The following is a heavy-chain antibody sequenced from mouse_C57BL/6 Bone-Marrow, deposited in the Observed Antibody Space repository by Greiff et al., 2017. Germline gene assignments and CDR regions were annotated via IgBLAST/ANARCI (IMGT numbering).Heavy chain of an antibody. CDR1: GFTFSSYG. CDR3: ARQIDNYYGSSYFDY. V-gene: IGHV5-6*01. J-gene: IGHJ2*01. CDR2: ISSGGSYT. Sequence: EVQLVESGGDLVKPGGSLKLSCAASGFTFSSYGMYWVRQTPDKRLEWVANISSGGSYTYYPDSVKGRFTISRDNAKNTLYMQMSSLKSEDKAMYYCARQIDNYYGSSYFDYWGQGTTLTVSS. D-gene: IGHD1-1*01.